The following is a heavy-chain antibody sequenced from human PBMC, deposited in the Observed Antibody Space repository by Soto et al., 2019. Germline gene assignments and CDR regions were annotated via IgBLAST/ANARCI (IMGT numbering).Heavy chain of an antibody. V-gene: IGHV3-30-3*01. CDR1: VFTFSSYA. Sequence: GGSLRLYCAASVFTFSSYAMHWVRQAPGKGLEWVAVISYDGINKYYADSVKGRFTISRDNSKNTLYLQMNSLRAEDTAVYYCAREYGSGWYEGYFDYWGQGTLVTVSS. CDR2: ISYDGINK. J-gene: IGHJ4*02. D-gene: IGHD6-19*01. CDR3: AREYGSGWYEGYFDY.